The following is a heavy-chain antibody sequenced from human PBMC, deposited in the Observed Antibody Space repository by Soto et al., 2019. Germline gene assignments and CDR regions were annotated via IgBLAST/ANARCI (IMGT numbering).Heavy chain of an antibody. D-gene: IGHD2-21*01. Sequence: SLRLSCVASGFDFRSYEMNWVRQAPGKGLAWVSNIRANDESIYYADSVKGRVSVSRDNAKNSLFLEMNSLRVDDTAVYYCARETLRDGIDIWGKGTMVTVSS. V-gene: IGHV3-48*03. CDR1: GFDFRSYE. CDR3: ARETLRDGIDI. CDR2: IRANDESI. J-gene: IGHJ3*02.